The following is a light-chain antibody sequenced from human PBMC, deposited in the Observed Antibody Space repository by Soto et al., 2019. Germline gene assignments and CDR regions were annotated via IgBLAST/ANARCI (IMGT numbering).Light chain of an antibody. Sequence: EIVMTQSPATLSVSPGERATLSCRASQSVSSNLAWYQQKPGQAPRLLIYGAFTRATGIPARFSGSGSGTEFTLTNSRLQSEDFAIYYCQQYKKWPPLTFGGGTKVEIK. CDR3: QQYKKWPPLT. V-gene: IGKV3-15*01. CDR2: GAF. J-gene: IGKJ4*01. CDR1: QSVSSN.